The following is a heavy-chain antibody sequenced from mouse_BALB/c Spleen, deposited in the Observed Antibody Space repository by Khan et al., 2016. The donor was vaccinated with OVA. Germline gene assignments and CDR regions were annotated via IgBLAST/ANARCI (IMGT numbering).Heavy chain of an antibody. Sequence: EVELVESGGGLVEPGGSLKLSCAASGFTFSSFVMSWVRQTPEKRLEWVATISSAATYTYYPDSIKGRFTISRDNAKNTQYLHMNSLRSDDTAIYYCANGDYGWFAYWGLGTLVTVST. CDR1: GFTFSSFV. CDR3: ANGDYGWFAY. CDR2: ISSAATYT. V-gene: IGHV5-9-1*01. D-gene: IGHD2-13*01. J-gene: IGHJ3*01.